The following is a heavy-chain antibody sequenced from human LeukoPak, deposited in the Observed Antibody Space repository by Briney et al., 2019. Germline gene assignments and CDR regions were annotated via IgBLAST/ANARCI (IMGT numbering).Heavy chain of an antibody. CDR3: ARGPGAGNYYYYYMDV. Sequence: ASVKVSCKASGYTFTSYNMHWVRQAPGQGLEWMGIINPSGGSTSYAQKFQGRVTMTRDMSTSTVYMELSSLRSEDTAVYYCARGPGAGNYYYYYMDVWGKGTTVTVSS. CDR2: INPSGGST. J-gene: IGHJ6*03. CDR1: GYTFTSYN. D-gene: IGHD1-26*01. V-gene: IGHV1-46*01.